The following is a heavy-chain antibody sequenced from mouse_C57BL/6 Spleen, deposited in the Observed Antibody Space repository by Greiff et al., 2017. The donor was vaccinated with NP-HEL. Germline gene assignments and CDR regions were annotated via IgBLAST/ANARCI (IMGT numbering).Heavy chain of an antibody. CDR1: GFTFSSYA. CDR2: ISSGGDYI. J-gene: IGHJ1*03. V-gene: IGHV5-9-1*02. Sequence: EVMLVESGEGLVKPGGSLKLSCAASGFTFSSYAMSWVRQTPEKRLEWVAYISSGGDYIYYADTVKGRFTISRDNARNTLYLQMSSLKSEDTAMYYCTRPYTVVAEGYFDVWGTGTTVTVAS. CDR3: TRPYTVVAEGYFDV. D-gene: IGHD1-1*01.